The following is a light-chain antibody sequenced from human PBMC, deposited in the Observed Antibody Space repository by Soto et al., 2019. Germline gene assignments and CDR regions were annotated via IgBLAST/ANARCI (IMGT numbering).Light chain of an antibody. CDR3: QQSYSIPWT. J-gene: IGKJ1*01. CDR2: AAS. CDR1: QRIRSY. V-gene: IGKV1-39*01. Sequence: IQLTQSPSSLSASVGDRVTITCRASQRIRSYLNWYQQKPGKAPKVLIYAASSLQSGIPSRFSGSGSGTDFTLTISSLQPEDFATYYCQQSYSIPWTFGQGTKVDIK.